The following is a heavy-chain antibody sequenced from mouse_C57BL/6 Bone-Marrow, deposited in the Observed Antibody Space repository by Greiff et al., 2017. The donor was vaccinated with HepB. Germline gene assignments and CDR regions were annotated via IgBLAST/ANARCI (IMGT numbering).Heavy chain of an antibody. Sequence: QVQLKQSGAELVRPGASVTLSCKASGYTFTDYEMHWVKQTPVHGLEWIGAIDPETGGTAYNQKFKGKAILTADKSSSTAYMELRSLTSEDSAVYYCTRWRGNYGYAMDYWGQGTSVTVSS. CDR1: GYTFTDYE. V-gene: IGHV1-15*01. D-gene: IGHD2-1*01. CDR2: IDPETGGT. CDR3: TRWRGNYGYAMDY. J-gene: IGHJ4*01.